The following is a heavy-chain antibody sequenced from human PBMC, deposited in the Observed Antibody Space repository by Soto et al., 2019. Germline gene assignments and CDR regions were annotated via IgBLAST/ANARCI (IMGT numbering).Heavy chain of an antibody. CDR3: ARRVAALSSWCDP. D-gene: IGHD6-6*01. V-gene: IGHV4-31*03. CDR1: GGSISSGGYY. Sequence: QVQLQESGPGLVKPSQTLSLTCTVSGGSISSGGYYWSWIRQHPGKGLEWIGYIYYSGSTYYNPSLKSRVTVSVDTSKNQFALKLSSVTAADTAVYYCARRVAALSSWCDPWGQGTLVIVSS. CDR2: IYYSGST. J-gene: IGHJ5*02.